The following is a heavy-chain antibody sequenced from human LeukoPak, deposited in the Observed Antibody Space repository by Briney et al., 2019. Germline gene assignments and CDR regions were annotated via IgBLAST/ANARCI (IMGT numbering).Heavy chain of an antibody. CDR2: ISSRSSAI. CDR3: ARGATGFDY. D-gene: IGHD3-16*01. CDR1: GLTFSSSN. V-gene: IGHV3-48*02. J-gene: IGHJ4*02. Sequence: TRGSLRLSCAASGLTFSSSNMNSVRQTLGKGLEWVSYISSRSSAIYYADSVKGRFTISRDNAKSSLYLQMNSLRDEDTAVYYCARGATGFDYWGQGTLVTVSS.